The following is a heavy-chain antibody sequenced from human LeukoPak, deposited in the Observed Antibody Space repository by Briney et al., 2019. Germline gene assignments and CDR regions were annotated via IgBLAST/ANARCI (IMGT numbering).Heavy chain of an antibody. V-gene: IGHV3-48*04. Sequence: GGSLRLSCAASGFTFSSYNMNWVRQAPGKGLEWVSYISSRSTTIHYADSVKGRFTISRDNAKNSLYLQMNSLRAEDTAVYYCARDRQLDYYGSGSYHPPDYWGQGTLVTVSS. D-gene: IGHD3-10*01. CDR3: ARDRQLDYYGSGSYHPPDY. CDR1: GFTFSSYN. J-gene: IGHJ4*02. CDR2: ISSRSTTI.